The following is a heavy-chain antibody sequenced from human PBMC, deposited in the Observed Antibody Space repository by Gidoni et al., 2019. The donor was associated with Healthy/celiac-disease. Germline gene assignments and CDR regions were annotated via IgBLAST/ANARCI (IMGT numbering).Heavy chain of an antibody. V-gene: IGHV3-30-3*01. CDR1: GFTFSSYA. Sequence: VQLVESGGGVVQPGRSLSISCAASGFTFSSYAMHWVRQAPGKGLVGVAVISYDGCNKSYADSVKGRFTISRDNSKNTLYLQMNSLRAEDTAVYYCARDVAVVVPAAISLAFDYWGQGTLVTVSS. J-gene: IGHJ4*02. CDR2: ISYDGCNK. D-gene: IGHD2-2*02. CDR3: ARDVAVVVPAAISLAFDY.